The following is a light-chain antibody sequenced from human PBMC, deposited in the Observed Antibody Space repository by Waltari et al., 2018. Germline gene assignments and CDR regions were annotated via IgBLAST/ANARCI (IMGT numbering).Light chain of an antibody. CDR1: QSIFYSSTNKNY. CDR2: WAS. V-gene: IGKV4-1*01. Sequence: DIVMTQSPDSLAVSLGERATINCKSSQSIFYSSTNKNYLAWYQQKPGQSPSLLFYWASTRDSGVPDRVSSSGSGTDFTLTISSLQAEDVAVYYCKQYSSAPWTFGQGTKVEIK. J-gene: IGKJ1*01. CDR3: KQYSSAPWT.